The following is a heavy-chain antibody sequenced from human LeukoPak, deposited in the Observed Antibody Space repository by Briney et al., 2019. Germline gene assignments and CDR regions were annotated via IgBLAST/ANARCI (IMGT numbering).Heavy chain of an antibody. V-gene: IGHV3-20*04. CDR2: INWNGGST. CDR1: GFRFGDHA. CDR3: ARELGLDYGAHGADY. Sequence: PGGSLRLSCTSSGFRFGDHAMSWVRQAPGKGLEWVSGINWNGGSTGYADSVKGRFTISRDNAKNSLYLQMNSPRAEDTALYYCARELGLDYGAHGADYWSQGTLVTVSS. J-gene: IGHJ4*02. D-gene: IGHD4-17*01.